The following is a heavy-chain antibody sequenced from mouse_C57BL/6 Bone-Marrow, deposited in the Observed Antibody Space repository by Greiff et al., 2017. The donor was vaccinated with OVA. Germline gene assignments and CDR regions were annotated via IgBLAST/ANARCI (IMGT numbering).Heavy chain of an antibody. V-gene: IGHV1-26*01. CDR3: AREDYYGSSPFDY. D-gene: IGHD1-1*01. J-gene: IGHJ2*01. Sequence: EVQLKQSGPELVKPGASVKISCKASGYTFTDYYMNWVKQSHGKSLEWIGDINPNNGGTSYNQKFKGKATLTVDKSSSTAYMELRSLTSEDSAVYYCAREDYYGSSPFDYWGLGTTLTVSS. CDR2: INPNNGGT. CDR1: GYTFTDYY.